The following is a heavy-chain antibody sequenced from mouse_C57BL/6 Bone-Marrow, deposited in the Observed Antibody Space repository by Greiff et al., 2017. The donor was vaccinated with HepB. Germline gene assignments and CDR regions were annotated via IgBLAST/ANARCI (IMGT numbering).Heavy chain of an antibody. J-gene: IGHJ1*03. D-gene: IGHD1-1*02. Sequence: QVQLQQSGAELARPGASVKLSCKASGYTFTSYGISWVKQRTGQGLEWIGEIYPRSGNTYYNEKFKGKATLTADKSSSTAYMELRSLTSEDSAVYFCAREAIYYDAWYFDVGGTGTTVTVSS. CDR1: GYTFTSYG. V-gene: IGHV1-81*01. CDR2: IYPRSGNT. CDR3: AREAIYYDAWYFDV.